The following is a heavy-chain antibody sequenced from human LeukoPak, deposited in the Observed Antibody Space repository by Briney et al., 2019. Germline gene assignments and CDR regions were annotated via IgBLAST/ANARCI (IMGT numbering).Heavy chain of an antibody. D-gene: IGHD2-2*01. CDR1: GFTFDDYA. CDR2: ISGSGGST. CDR3: AKDQKRQYQLLTFDY. J-gene: IGHJ4*02. Sequence: GRSLRLSCAASGFTFDDYAMHWVRQAPGKGLEWVSAISGSGGSTYYADSVKGRFTISRDNSKNTLYLQMNSLRAEDTAVYYCAKDQKRQYQLLTFDYWGQGTLVTVSS. V-gene: IGHV3-23*01.